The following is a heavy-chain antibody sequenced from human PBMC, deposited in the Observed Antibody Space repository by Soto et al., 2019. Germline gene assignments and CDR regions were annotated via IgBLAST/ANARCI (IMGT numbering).Heavy chain of an antibody. Sequence: GGSLRLSCSASGFTFSSYAMHWVRQAPGKGLEYVSAISSNGGSTYYADSVKGRFTISRDNSKNTLYLQMSSLRAEDTAVYYCVKTSTSYAFDIWGQGTMVTVSS. CDR1: GFTFSSYA. J-gene: IGHJ3*02. V-gene: IGHV3-64D*06. CDR3: VKTSTSYAFDI. D-gene: IGHD6-6*01. CDR2: ISSNGGST.